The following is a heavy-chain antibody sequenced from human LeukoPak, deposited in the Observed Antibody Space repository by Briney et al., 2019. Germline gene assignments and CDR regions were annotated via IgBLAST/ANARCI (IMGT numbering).Heavy chain of an antibody. Sequence: PGESLKISCKGSGCSFTSYWIGWGRQLPRKGLEWMGIIYPGDSDTGYNPSSQGQVTISADKSISTAYLQWSSLKASDTAMYYCARHQYYYDSSGFDCWGQGTLVTVSS. J-gene: IGHJ5*01. CDR1: GCSFTSYW. CDR2: IYPGDSDT. CDR3: ARHQYYYDSSGFDC. V-gene: IGHV5-51*01. D-gene: IGHD3-22*01.